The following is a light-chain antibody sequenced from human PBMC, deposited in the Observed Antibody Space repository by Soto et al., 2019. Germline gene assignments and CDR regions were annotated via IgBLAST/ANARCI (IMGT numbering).Light chain of an antibody. V-gene: IGLV2-14*01. CDR1: SSDVGGYNY. Sequence: QSVLTQPASVSGSPGQSITISCTGTSSDVGGYNYVSWYQQHPGKAPKLMIYDVSNRPSGISNRFSGSKSGNTASLTIFGLQAGDEADYYCTSYTSSSTVLFGGGTKVTVL. CDR3: TSYTSSSTVL. CDR2: DVS. J-gene: IGLJ3*02.